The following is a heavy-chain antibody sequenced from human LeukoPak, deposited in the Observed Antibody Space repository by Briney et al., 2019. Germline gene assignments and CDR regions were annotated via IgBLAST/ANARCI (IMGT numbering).Heavy chain of an antibody. J-gene: IGHJ4*02. D-gene: IGHD5-18*01. Sequence: ASVKVSCKASGGTFSSYAISWVRQAPGQGLEWMGGIIPIFGTANYAQKFQGRVTITADESTSTAYMELSSLRPEDTAVYHCARGGYSYGYVAHFDYWGQGTLVTVSS. CDR2: IIPIFGTA. V-gene: IGHV1-69*13. CDR1: GGTFSSYA. CDR3: ARGGYSYGYVAHFDY.